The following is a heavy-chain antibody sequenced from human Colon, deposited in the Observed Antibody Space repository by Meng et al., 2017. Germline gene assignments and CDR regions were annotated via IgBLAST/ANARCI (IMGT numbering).Heavy chain of an antibody. CDR2: IDSAGAT. Sequence: VQLVGTGGDLVQPGGSLRPSCAASGFTVSYQYMNWVRQAPGKGLEWVSVIDSAGATNYADSVKGRFTISRDSSNNTLYLQMDNLRVGDTAVYFCVGGFYFQYWGQGTLVTVSS. J-gene: IGHJ1*01. D-gene: IGHD3-3*01. V-gene: IGHV3-53*02. CDR3: VGGFYFQY. CDR1: GFTVSYQY.